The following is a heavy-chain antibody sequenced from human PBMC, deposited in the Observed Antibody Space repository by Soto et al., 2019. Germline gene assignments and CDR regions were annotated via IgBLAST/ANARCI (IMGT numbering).Heavy chain of an antibody. J-gene: IGHJ4*02. V-gene: IGHV1-18*01. CDR3: ASANYGDSGY. CDR1: GYTFPSST. CDR2: INAYSGDR. D-gene: IGHD4-17*01. Sequence: QGELVQSGAEVKKPGASVKVSCKASGYTFPSSTISWLRQAPGQGLEWLGWINAYSGDRKFAQRFQGRVTMTTDTSTSTAYLELTSLTSDDTAIYYCASANYGDSGYWGQGTLLTVSS.